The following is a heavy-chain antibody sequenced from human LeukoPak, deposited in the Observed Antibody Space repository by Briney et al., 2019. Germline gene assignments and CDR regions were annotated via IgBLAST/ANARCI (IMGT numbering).Heavy chain of an antibody. CDR1: GFTFSSYG. Sequence: PRGSLRLSCAASGFTFSSYGMHWVRQAPGKGLEWVAFIRYDGSNKYYADSVKGRFTISRDNSKNTLYLQMNSLRAEDTAVYYCAKDLIAAAGTYYYYYYMDVWGKGTTVTVSS. CDR3: AKDLIAAAGTYYYYYYMDV. CDR2: IRYDGSNK. V-gene: IGHV3-30*02. D-gene: IGHD6-13*01. J-gene: IGHJ6*03.